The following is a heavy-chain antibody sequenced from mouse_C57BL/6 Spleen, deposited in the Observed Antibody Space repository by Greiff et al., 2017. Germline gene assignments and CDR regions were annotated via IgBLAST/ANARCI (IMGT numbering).Heavy chain of an antibody. Sequence: VQLQQPGAELVKPGASVKLSCKASGYTFTSYCMHWVKQRPGQGLEWIGIIHPNSGSTNYTEKFQSKATLPVDKSSSTAYMQVSSLTSEDSAVDNGARSEDSKYYFDYWGQGTTRTVSS. D-gene: IGHD2-5*01. CDR1: GYTFTSYC. J-gene: IGHJ2*01. V-gene: IGHV1-64*01. CDR2: IHPNSGST. CDR3: ARSEDSKYYFDY.